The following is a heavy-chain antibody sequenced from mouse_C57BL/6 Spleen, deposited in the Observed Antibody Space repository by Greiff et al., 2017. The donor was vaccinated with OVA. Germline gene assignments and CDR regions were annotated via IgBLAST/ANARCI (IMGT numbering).Heavy chain of an antibody. V-gene: IGHV1-15*01. CDR2: IDPETGGT. CDR1: GYTFTDYE. Sequence: VQLQESGAELVRPGASVTLSCKASGYTFTDYEMHWVKQTPVHGLEWIGAIDPETGGTAYNQKFKGKAILTADKSSSTAYMELRSLTSEDSAVYYCTRRAYSSDFDYWGQGTTLTVSS. D-gene: IGHD2-12*01. J-gene: IGHJ2*01. CDR3: TRRAYSSDFDY.